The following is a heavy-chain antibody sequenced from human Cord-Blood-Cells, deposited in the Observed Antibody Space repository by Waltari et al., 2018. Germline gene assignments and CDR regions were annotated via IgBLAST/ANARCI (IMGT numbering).Heavy chain of an antibody. D-gene: IGHD6-19*01. CDR3: ARTAVYSSGWYYFDY. J-gene: IGHJ4*02. CDR1: GFPLSTSAMR. V-gene: IGHV2-70*04. Sequence: QVTLKESGPALVKPTQTLPLTCTFSGFPLSTSAMRVSWIRQSPGKALEWLARIDWDDDKFYSTSLKTRLTISKDTSKNQVVLTMTNMDPVDTATYYCARTAVYSSGWYYFDYWGQGTLVTVSS. CDR2: IDWDDDK.